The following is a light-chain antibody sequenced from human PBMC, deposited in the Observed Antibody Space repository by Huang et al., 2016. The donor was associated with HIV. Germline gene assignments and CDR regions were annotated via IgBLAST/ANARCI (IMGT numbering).Light chain of an antibody. CDR1: ESLVYSDGNTY. V-gene: IGKV2-30*01. J-gene: IGKJ1*01. CDR2: KVA. CDR3: MQGTHWWA. Sequence: DVVMTQFPLSLPVTLGQPASIPFRSSESLVYSDGNTYVNWFTQRPGQSPRRLIYKVADRDSGVPDRCSGSGSGTDFTLNISRVEAEDVGIYYCMQGTHWWAFGQGTKVEI.